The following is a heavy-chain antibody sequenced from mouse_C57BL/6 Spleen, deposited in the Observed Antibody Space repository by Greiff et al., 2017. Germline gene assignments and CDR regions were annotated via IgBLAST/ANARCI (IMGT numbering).Heavy chain of an antibody. CDR1: GYTFTSYW. J-gene: IGHJ4*01. Sequence: QVQLQQPGAELVMPGASVKLSCKASGYTFTSYWMHWVKQRPGQGLEWIGEIDPSDSYTNYNQKFKGKSTLTVDKSSSIAYMQLSSLTSEDSAVYYWARYYGGSYRAMDYWGQGTSVTVSS. CDR3: ARYYGGSYRAMDY. CDR2: IDPSDSYT. D-gene: IGHD1-1*01. V-gene: IGHV1-69*01.